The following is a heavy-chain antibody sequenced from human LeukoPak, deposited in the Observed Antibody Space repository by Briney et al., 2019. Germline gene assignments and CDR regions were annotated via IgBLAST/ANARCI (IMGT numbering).Heavy chain of an antibody. CDR2: INPNSGGT. D-gene: IGHD5-18*01. Sequence: ASVKVSCKASGYTFTGYYMHWVRQAPGQGLEWTGWINPNSGGTNYAQKFQGRVTMTRDTSISTAYMELSRLRSDDTAVYYCARVKGRLPNPYDAFDIWGQGTMVTVSS. V-gene: IGHV1-2*02. CDR3: ARVKGRLPNPYDAFDI. CDR1: GYTFTGYY. J-gene: IGHJ3*02.